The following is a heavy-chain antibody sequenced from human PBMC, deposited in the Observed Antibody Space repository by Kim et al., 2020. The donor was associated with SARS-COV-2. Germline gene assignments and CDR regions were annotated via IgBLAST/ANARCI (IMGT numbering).Heavy chain of an antibody. Sequence: ASMKVSCKASGYTFTSYHMHWVRQAPGQGLEWMGIINPSGGGTSYAHKFQGRVTLTRDTSTSTVYMELSSLRSEDTAVYYCARGRHGSITPYCDSWGQGTLVTVSS. J-gene: IGHJ4*02. CDR3: ARGRHGSITPYCDS. CDR1: GYTFTSYH. CDR2: INPSGGGT. D-gene: IGHD2-15*01. V-gene: IGHV1-46*01.